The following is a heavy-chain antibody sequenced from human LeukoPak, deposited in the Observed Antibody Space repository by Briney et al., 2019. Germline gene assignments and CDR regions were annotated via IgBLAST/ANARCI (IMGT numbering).Heavy chain of an antibody. J-gene: IGHJ4*02. Sequence: AETLSLTCAVSGYSISSGRYWGWVRPPPGKGLEWIVSLSHSGSIYYNQSLESRVTNSVDTSKNQFSLRLSAETAADTAVYHCVRQRYVYGYCDSWGPGTLVTVSS. D-gene: IGHD3-22*01. CDR3: VRQRYVYGYCDS. CDR1: GYSISSGRY. CDR2: LSHSGSI. V-gene: IGHV4-38-2*01.